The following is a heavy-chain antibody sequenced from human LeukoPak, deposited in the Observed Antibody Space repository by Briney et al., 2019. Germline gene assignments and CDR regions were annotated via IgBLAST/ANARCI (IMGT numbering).Heavy chain of an antibody. D-gene: IGHD2-2*01. J-gene: IGHJ4*02. Sequence: GGPLRLSCAASGFTFSTYAMSWVRQAPGQGLEWVSSINGDGGSTYYAESVKGRFTVSRDNSKNTLYLQMDSLRAEDTAVYYCAKRPDCSTTNCFRFEYWGQGTLVTVSS. CDR3: AKRPDCSTTNCFRFEY. V-gene: IGHV3-23*01. CDR1: GFTFSTYA. CDR2: INGDGGST.